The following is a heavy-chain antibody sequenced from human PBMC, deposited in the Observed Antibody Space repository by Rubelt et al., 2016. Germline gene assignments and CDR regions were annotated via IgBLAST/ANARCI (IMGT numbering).Heavy chain of an antibody. CDR3: ARDAISGQQLWSAQWDY. Sequence: EVQLVESGGGLVKPGGSLRLSCAASGFTFSSYWMHWVRQAPGKGLVWLSRIKSDGGRTSYADSVKGRFTISRDNAKNTLDLQMNSLRAEDTAMYYWARDAISGQQLWSAQWDYWGQGTLVTVSS. CDR1: GFTFSSYW. J-gene: IGHJ4*02. D-gene: IGHD5-18*01. CDR2: IKSDGGRT. V-gene: IGHV3-74*01.